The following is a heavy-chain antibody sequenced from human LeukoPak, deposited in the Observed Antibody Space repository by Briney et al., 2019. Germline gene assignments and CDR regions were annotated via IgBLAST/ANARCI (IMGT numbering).Heavy chain of an antibody. J-gene: IGHJ4*02. Sequence: GGSLRLSCAASGFTFSDYYMSWIRQAPGKGLEWVSLISWDGGSTYYADSVKGRFTISRDNSKNSLYLQMNSLRTEDTALYYCAKDIKRFGEFPFDYWGQGTLVTVSS. V-gene: IGHV3-43*01. CDR2: ISWDGGST. CDR3: AKDIKRFGEFPFDY. D-gene: IGHD3-10*01. CDR1: GFTFSDYY.